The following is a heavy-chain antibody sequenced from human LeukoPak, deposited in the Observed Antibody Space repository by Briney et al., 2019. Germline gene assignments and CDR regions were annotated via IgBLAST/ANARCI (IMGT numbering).Heavy chain of an antibody. CDR2: IIPIFGTA. Sequence: SVKVSCKASGYTFTSYDINWVRQAPGQGLEWMGGIIPIFGTANYAQKFQGRVTITADESTSTAYMELSSLRSEDTAVYYCASVRYQLGYCSSTSCYSFDYWGQGTLVTVSS. CDR3: ASVRYQLGYCSSTSCYSFDY. V-gene: IGHV1-69*13. CDR1: GYTFTSYD. D-gene: IGHD2-2*02. J-gene: IGHJ4*02.